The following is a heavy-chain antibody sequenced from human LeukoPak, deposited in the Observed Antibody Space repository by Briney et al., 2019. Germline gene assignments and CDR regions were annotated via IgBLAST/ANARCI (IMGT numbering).Heavy chain of an antibody. CDR2: INPNSGGT. CDR1: GYTFTGQY. Sequence: GASVKVSCKASGYTFTGQYMHWLRQAPGQGLEWMGWINPNSGGTNYAQKFQGRVTMTRDTSISTAYMELSRLRPDDTAVYYCARERGSYSPVDYWGQGTLVTVSS. V-gene: IGHV1-2*02. J-gene: IGHJ4*02. CDR3: ARERGSYSPVDY. D-gene: IGHD1-26*01.